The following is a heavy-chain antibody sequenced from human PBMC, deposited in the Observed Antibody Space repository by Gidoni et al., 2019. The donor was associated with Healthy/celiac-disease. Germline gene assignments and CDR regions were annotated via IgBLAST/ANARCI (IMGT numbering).Heavy chain of an antibody. V-gene: IGHV3-9*01. D-gene: IGHD4-17*01. J-gene: IGHJ3*02. CDR1: GCTLGDYA. Sequence: EVQQVESGGGGVQPGRSPRRCCEAEGCTLGDYAMHWVRQAPGTGLEWVSGICCNCGRIGYADSVTVRFSISMDNAKHSLSLQMNSLSAEDTALYYCAAGTTVVTPGAFDIWGQGAMVTVSS. CDR3: AAGTTVVTPGAFDI. CDR2: ICCNCGRI.